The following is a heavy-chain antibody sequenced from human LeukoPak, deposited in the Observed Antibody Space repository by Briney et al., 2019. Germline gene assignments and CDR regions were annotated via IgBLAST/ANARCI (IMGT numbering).Heavy chain of an antibody. J-gene: IGHJ5*02. CDR2: INHSGST. Sequence: SETLSLTCAVYGGSFSGYYWSWIRQPPRKGLEWIGEINHSGSTNYNPSLKSRVTISVDTSKNQFSLKLSSVTAADTAVYYCARGIRRSWLPLNWFDPWGQGTLVTVSS. V-gene: IGHV4-34*01. CDR1: GGSFSGYY. D-gene: IGHD5-12*01. CDR3: ARGIRRSWLPLNWFDP.